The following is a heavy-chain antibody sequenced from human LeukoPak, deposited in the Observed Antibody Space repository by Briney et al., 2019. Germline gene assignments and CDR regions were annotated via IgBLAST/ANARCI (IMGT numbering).Heavy chain of an antibody. CDR3: ARDMTSRTSDY. CDR1: GFTFSSYW. CDR2: IKPDGSEK. V-gene: IGHV3-7*01. Sequence: QTGGSLRLSCAASGFTFSSYWMSWVRQAPGKGLEWVANIKPDGSEKYYVDSVKGRFTISRDNAKNSLSLQMNSLRAEDRAVYYRARDMTSRTSDYWGQGTLVTVSS. J-gene: IGHJ4*02. D-gene: IGHD1-14*01.